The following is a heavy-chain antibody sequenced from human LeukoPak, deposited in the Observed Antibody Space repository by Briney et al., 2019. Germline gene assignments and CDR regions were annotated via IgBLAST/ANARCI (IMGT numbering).Heavy chain of an antibody. D-gene: IGHD3-3*01. J-gene: IGHJ3*02. V-gene: IGHV1-69*05. CDR3: ASWSWSGYQGAFDI. CDR1: GGTFSSYA. CDR2: IIPIFGTA. Sequence: SVKVSCKASGGTFSSYAISWVRQAPGQGLEWMGGIIPIFGTANYAQKFQGRVTITTDESTSTAYMELSSLRSEDTAVYYCASWSWSGYQGAFDIWGQGTMVTVSS.